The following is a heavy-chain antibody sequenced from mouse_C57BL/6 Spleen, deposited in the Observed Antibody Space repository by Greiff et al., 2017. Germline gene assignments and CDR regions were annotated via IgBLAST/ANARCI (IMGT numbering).Heavy chain of an antibody. CDR1: GFTFSDYY. V-gene: IGHV5-12*01. J-gene: IGHJ4*01. Sequence: DVKLVESGGGLVQPGGSLKLSCAASGFTFSDYYMYWVRQTPEKRLEWVAYISNGGGSTYYPDTVKGRFTISRDNAKNTLYLQMSRLKSEDTDMYYCAVDSSGYLYYYAMDYGGKGTSVTVSS. D-gene: IGHD3-2*02. CDR2: ISNGGGST. CDR3: AVDSSGYLYYYAMDY.